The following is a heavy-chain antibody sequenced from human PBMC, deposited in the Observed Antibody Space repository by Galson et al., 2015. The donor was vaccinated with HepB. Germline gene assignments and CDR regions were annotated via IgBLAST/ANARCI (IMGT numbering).Heavy chain of an antibody. D-gene: IGHD2-2*02. V-gene: IGHV4-4*02. CDR3: ARERKERYCSSTSCYTYAPFDP. Sequence: SETLSLTCAVSGGSISSSNWWSWVRQPPGKGLEWIGEIYHSGSTNYNPSLKSRVTISVDKSKNQFSLKLSSVTAADTAVYYCARERKERYCSSTSCYTYAPFDPWGQGTLVTVSS. J-gene: IGHJ5*02. CDR2: IYHSGST. CDR1: GGSISSSNW.